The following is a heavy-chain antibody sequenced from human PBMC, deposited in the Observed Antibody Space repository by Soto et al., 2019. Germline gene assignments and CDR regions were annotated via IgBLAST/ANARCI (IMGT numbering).Heavy chain of an antibody. CDR1: GFTFSSYA. CDR3: ARGGVVVPAAILYYYYYMDV. Sequence: SGGSLRLSCAASGFTFSSYAMHWVRQAPGKGLEYVSAISSNGGSTYYANSVKGRFTISRDNSKNTLYLQMGSLRAEDMAVYYCARGGVVVPAAILYYYYYMDVWGKGTTVTVSS. CDR2: ISSNGGST. D-gene: IGHD2-2*01. J-gene: IGHJ6*03. V-gene: IGHV3-64*01.